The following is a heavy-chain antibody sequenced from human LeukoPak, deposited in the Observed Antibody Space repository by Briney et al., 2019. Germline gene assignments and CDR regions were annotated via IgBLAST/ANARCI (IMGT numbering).Heavy chain of an antibody. CDR3: ARDVVAAAGSFDY. Sequence: PSETLSLTCAVYGGSFNDYYWGWIRQPPGKGLEWIGEINHSGSTKYNPSMKSRVTISVDTSKNQFSLKLSSVTAADTAVYYCARDVVAAAGSFDYWGQGTQVTVSS. D-gene: IGHD6-13*01. J-gene: IGHJ4*02. CDR2: INHSGST. CDR1: GGSFNDYY. V-gene: IGHV4-34*01.